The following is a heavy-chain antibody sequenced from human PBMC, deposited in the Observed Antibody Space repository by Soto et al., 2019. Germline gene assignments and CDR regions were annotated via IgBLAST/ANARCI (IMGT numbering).Heavy chain of an antibody. CDR2: ISGGGGQT. V-gene: IGHV3-23*01. CDR1: GFTFSNYA. D-gene: IGHD6-13*01. CDR3: AKENGYSSGWFEFDY. Sequence: PGGSLRLSCAASGFTFSNYAMSWVRQAPGKGPEWVSAISGGGGQTYYLESVKGRFTISRDNSKNTLYLQMNSLRAEDTAVYYCAKENGYSSGWFEFDYWGQGTLVTVSS. J-gene: IGHJ4*02.